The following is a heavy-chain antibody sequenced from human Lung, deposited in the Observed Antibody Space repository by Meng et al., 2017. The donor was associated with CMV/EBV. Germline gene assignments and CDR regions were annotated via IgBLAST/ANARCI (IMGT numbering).Heavy chain of an antibody. CDR2: FVNNVDT. CDR3: ARGTPGRSYSDY. Sequence: QVQLLQSGGGVKKAGASVRVSCEVSGYTFASYGISWLRQAPGQGLEWMGWFVNNVDTYSAQKFQGRVTMTTDTHTSTAFMELRSLRSDDTAVYYCARGTPGRSYSDYWGQGTLVTVSS. CDR1: GYTFASYG. D-gene: IGHD3-10*01. J-gene: IGHJ4*02. V-gene: IGHV1-18*01.